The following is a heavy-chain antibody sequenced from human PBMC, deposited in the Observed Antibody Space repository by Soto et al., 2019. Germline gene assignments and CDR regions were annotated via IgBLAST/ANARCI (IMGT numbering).Heavy chain of an antibody. Sequence: ASETRSLTRTVSGGSISRYCWSWIRQPTGEGLEWIGYIYYSGSTNYNPSLKSRVTISVDTSKNQFSLTLSSVTAADTAVYYCARQGPYGMDAWGQGTTVTVSS. V-gene: IGHV4-59*08. CDR3: ARQGPYGMDA. CDR2: IYYSGST. J-gene: IGHJ6*02. CDR1: GGSISRYC.